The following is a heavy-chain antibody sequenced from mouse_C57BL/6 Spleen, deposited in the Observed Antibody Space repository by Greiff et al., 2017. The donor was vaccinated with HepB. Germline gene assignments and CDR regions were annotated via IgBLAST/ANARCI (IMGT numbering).Heavy chain of an antibody. CDR1: GYTFTDYE. Sequence: QVQLQQSGAELVRPGASVTLSCKASGYTFTDYEMHWVKQTPVHGLEWIGAIDPETGGTAYNQKFKGKAILTADKSSSTAYMELRSLTSEDSAVYYCTRKSLGLAWFAYWGQGTLVTVSA. D-gene: IGHD4-1*01. V-gene: IGHV1-15*01. J-gene: IGHJ3*01. CDR3: TRKSLGLAWFAY. CDR2: IDPETGGT.